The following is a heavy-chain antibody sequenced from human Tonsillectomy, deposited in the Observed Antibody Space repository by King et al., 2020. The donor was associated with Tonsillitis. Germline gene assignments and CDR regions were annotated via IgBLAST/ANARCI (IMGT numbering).Heavy chain of an antibody. J-gene: IGHJ4*02. Sequence: QLQESGPGVVKPSETLSLTCTVSGGSISSSYHYWAWIRQPPGKGLEWIGYMYYSGTIFYNPSLKSRITISGGTSENRFSLKLSSVTAADTAVYFCARSVSGSFDYWGQGALVTVSS. CDR3: ARSVSGSFDY. CDR1: GGSISSSYHY. D-gene: IGHD1-26*01. CDR2: MYYSGTI. V-gene: IGHV4-39*01.